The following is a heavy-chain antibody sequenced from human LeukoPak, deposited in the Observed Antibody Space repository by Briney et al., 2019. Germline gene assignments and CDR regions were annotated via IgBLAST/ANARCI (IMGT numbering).Heavy chain of an antibody. Sequence: GESLKISCKGSGYSFTSYWIGWVRQMPGKGLEWMGIIYPGDSDTRYSPSFQGQVTISADKSISTAYLQWSSLKASDTAMYYCARKYYYDSSGYYYPNDAFDIWGQGTMVTVPS. V-gene: IGHV5-51*01. CDR2: IYPGDSDT. D-gene: IGHD3-22*01. J-gene: IGHJ3*02. CDR3: ARKYYYDSSGYYYPNDAFDI. CDR1: GYSFTSYW.